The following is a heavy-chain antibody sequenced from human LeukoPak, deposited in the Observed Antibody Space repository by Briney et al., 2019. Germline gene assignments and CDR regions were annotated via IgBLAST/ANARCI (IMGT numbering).Heavy chain of an antibody. D-gene: IGHD6-19*01. CDR3: ASTASYSSGWHSPYYFDY. CDR1: GGSISSSSYY. Sequence: SETLSLTCTVSGGSISSSSYYWGWIRQPPGKGLEWIGSIYYSGSTYYNPPLKSRVTISVDTSKNQFSLKLSSVTAADTAVYYCASTASYSSGWHSPYYFDYWGQGTLVTVSS. V-gene: IGHV4-39*01. CDR2: IYYSGST. J-gene: IGHJ4*02.